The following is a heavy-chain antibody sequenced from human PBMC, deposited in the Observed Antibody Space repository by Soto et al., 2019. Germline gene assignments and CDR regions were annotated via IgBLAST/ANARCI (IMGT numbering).Heavy chain of an antibody. CDR3: ARDRSNSGWDFDH. CDR1: GYTFTSYA. V-gene: IGHV1-18*01. Sequence: QVQLVQSGGEVKKPGASVKVSCKGSGYTFTSYAISWVRQAPGQGLEWMGWISTYNGNTNYAQNLQGRVTMTTDTSSSTAYMELRSLRSDDTVVYYFARDRSNSGWDFDHWGQGTLVTVSS. CDR2: ISTYNGNT. J-gene: IGHJ4*02. D-gene: IGHD6-19*01.